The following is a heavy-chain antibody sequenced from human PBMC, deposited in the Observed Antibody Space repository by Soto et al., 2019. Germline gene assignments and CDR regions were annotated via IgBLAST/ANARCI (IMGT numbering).Heavy chain of an antibody. Sequence: GASVKVSCKASGYRLTSYGISWVRQAPGQGLEWMVWISGHDGNTKYTQKVQGRVTVTTDTSTSTAYMDLRSLRSDDTAVYYCAREYCSSASCYGPDFWGQGTLVTVSS. D-gene: IGHD2-2*01. CDR2: ISGHDGNT. J-gene: IGHJ4*02. V-gene: IGHV1-18*01. CDR3: AREYCSSASCYGPDF. CDR1: GYRLTSYG.